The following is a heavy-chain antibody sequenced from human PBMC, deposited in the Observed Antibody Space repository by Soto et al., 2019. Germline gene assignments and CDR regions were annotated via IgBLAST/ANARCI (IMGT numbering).Heavy chain of an antibody. CDR3: AKDLVSRYDLLTDYHRFDN. Sequence: GGSLRLSCAASGFTFSSYAMSWVRQAPGKGLEWVSGFSGSGGSTYYADSVKGRFTISRDNSKNTLYLQMNTLRVEDTAVYHCAKDLVSRYDLLTDYHRFDNWGQGALVTVYS. CDR1: GFTFSSYA. V-gene: IGHV3-23*01. CDR2: FSGSGGST. J-gene: IGHJ4*02. D-gene: IGHD3-9*01.